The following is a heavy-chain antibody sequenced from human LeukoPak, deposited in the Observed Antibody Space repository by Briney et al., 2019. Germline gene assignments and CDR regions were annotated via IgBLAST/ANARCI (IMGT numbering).Heavy chain of an antibody. CDR2: ISSDGSST. J-gene: IGHJ6*02. CDR1: GFTFSSYW. V-gene: IGHV3-74*01. D-gene: IGHD3-3*01. Sequence: GGSLRLSCAASGFTFSSYWMHWVRQAPGKGLVWVSRISSDGSSTSYADSVKGRFTISRDNAKNTLYLQMNSLRAEDTAVYYCARGLRFLEWFPYGMDVWGQGTTVTVSS. CDR3: ARGLRFLEWFPYGMDV.